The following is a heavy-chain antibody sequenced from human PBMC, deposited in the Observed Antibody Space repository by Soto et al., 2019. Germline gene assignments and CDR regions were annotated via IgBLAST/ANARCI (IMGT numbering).Heavy chain of an antibody. J-gene: IGHJ4*02. CDR2: ISWNSGSI. D-gene: IGHD3-22*01. Sequence: GGSLRLSCAASGFTFDDYAMHWVRQAPGKGLEWVSGISWNSGSIGYADSVKGRFTISRDNAKNSLYLQMNSLRAEDTALYYCAKGPGYYDSSGYYVYWGQGTLVTVS. V-gene: IGHV3-9*01. CDR1: GFTFDDYA. CDR3: AKGPGYYDSSGYYVY.